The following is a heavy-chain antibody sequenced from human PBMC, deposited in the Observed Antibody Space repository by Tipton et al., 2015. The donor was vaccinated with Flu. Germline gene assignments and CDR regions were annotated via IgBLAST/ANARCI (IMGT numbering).Heavy chain of an antibody. D-gene: IGHD5-18*01. V-gene: IGHV4-31*03. CDR1: GGSISSGGYY. CDR2: IYYSGST. CDR3: ARDPGTAMVKGTDYYYGMDV. J-gene: IGHJ6*02. Sequence: LSCTVSGGSISSGGYYWSWIRQHPGKGLEWIGYIYYSGSTYYNPSLKSRVTISVDTSKNQFSLKLSSVTAADTAVYYCARDPGTAMVKGTDYYYGMDVWDQGP.